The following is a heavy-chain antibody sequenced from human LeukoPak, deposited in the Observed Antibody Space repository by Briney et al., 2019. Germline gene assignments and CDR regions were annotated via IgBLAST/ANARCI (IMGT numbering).Heavy chain of an antibody. J-gene: IGHJ4*02. CDR2: INHSGST. D-gene: IGHD3-10*01. CDR1: GGSFSGYY. V-gene: IGHV4-34*01. Sequence: SETLSLTCAVYGGSFSGYYWSWIRQPPGKGLEWIGEINHSGSTNYNPSLKSRVTISVDTSKNQFSLKLSSVTAADTAVYYCARGLNYYGSGSAFDYWGQGTLVTVSS. CDR3: ARGLNYYGSGSAFDY.